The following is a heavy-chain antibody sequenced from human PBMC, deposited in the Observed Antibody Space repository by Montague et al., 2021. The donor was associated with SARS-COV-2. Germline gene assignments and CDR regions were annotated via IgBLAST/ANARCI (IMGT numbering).Heavy chain of an antibody. V-gene: IGHV4-31*03. Sequence: TLSLTCTVSGGSISSGGYYWSWIRQHPGKGLKWIGYIYYSGSTYYNPSLKSRVTISVDTSKNQFSLKLSSVTAADTAVYYCARDSGITIFGVVIMQAFDIWGQGTMVTVSS. J-gene: IGHJ3*02. CDR2: IYYSGST. CDR1: GGSISSGGYY. D-gene: IGHD3-3*01. CDR3: ARDSGITIFGVVIMQAFDI.